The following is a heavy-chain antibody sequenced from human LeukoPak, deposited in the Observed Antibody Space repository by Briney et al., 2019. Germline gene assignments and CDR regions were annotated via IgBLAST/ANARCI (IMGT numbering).Heavy chain of an antibody. V-gene: IGHV3-23*01. CDR3: AKDRGYSYGISEY. J-gene: IGHJ4*02. Sequence: GGSLRLSCVASGFTFSTFAMNWVRQAPGKGLEWVSTISETGRSTYYADSVKGQFTISRDNSRNTLYLQMNSLRAEDTAVYYCAKDRGYSYGISEYWGQGTLVTVSS. CDR1: GFTFSTFA. CDR2: ISETGRST. D-gene: IGHD5-18*01.